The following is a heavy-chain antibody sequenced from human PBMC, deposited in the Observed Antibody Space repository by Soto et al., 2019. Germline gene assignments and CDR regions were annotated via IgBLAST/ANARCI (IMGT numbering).Heavy chain of an antibody. J-gene: IGHJ4*02. V-gene: IGHV3-23*01. CDR2: ISTSGFTT. CDR3: AKESGYCLAGTCYRYFDY. Sequence: DVQLLESGAGLVQPGGSLRLSCAASGFTFSNYTMAWVRQAPGRGLEWDSIISTSGFTTFYADSVKGRFTISRDNSKDTVFLQMNSLRAEDTAVYYCAKESGYCLAGTCYRYFDYWGQGNLVTVSS. D-gene: IGHD2-15*01. CDR1: GFTFSNYT.